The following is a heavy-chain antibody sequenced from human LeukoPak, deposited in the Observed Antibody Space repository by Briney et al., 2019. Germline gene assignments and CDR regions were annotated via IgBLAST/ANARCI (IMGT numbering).Heavy chain of an antibody. J-gene: IGHJ4*02. CDR2: ITGSSGST. CDR1: GFTFSSYA. D-gene: IGHD3-10*01. V-gene: IGHV3-23*01. CDR3: VQSGVGVFY. Sequence: GGSLRLSCAASGFTFSSYAMSWVRQAPGKGLEWVSLITGSSGSTYYADSVKGRFTISRDKPKNTLYLQMNSLRAEDTAVYYCVQSGVGVFYWGQGTLVTVSS.